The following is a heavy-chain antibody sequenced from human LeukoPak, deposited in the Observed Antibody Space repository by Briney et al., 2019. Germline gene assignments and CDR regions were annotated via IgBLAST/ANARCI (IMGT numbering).Heavy chain of an antibody. J-gene: IGHJ4*02. D-gene: IGHD3-22*01. CDR3: AREISGYSDY. CDR1: VYIFTGYY. V-gene: IGHV1-2*02. CDR2: INANSGDT. Sequence: GASVKVSCKASVYIFTGYYMHWVRQAPGQGLEWMGWINANSGDTKYAQEFQGRVTMTRDTSISTAYMELSRLRSDDTAMYYCAREISGYSDYWGQGTLVTVSS.